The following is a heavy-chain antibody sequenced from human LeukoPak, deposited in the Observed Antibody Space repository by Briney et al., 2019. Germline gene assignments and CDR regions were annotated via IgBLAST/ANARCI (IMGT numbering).Heavy chain of an antibody. V-gene: IGHV3-74*01. J-gene: IGHJ4*02. CDR1: GFTFSSYW. Sequence: PGGSLRLSCAASGFTFSSYWMHWVRQAPGKGLVWVSRINSDGSTTSYADSVKGRFTISRDNAKNTLYLQMSSLRAEDTAVYYCARGTGYGVFDSWGQGTLVTVSS. D-gene: IGHD4/OR15-4a*01. CDR2: INSDGSTT. CDR3: ARGTGYGVFDS.